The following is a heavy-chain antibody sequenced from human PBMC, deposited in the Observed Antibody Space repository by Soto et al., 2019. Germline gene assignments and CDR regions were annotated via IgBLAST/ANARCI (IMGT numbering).Heavy chain of an antibody. CDR1: GFTFSSYA. J-gene: IGHJ3*02. D-gene: IGHD5-12*01. CDR3: AKDRDGRWLHRDLAFDI. CDR2: ISGSGGST. V-gene: IGHV3-23*01. Sequence: GGSLRLSCAASGFTFSSYAMSWVRQAPGKGLEWVSAISGSGGSTYYADSVKGRFTISRDNSKNTLYLQMNSLRAEDTAVYYCAKDRDGRWLHRDLAFDIWGQGTMVTVSS.